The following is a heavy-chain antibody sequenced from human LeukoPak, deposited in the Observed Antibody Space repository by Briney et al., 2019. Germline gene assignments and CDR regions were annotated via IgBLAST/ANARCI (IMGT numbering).Heavy chain of an antibody. Sequence: SVTVSFKASGGTFITYPISWLRQAPGQELEWMGGIIPIFGTANYAQKFQGRVTITADQSTSTAYMELSSRRSEDTAVYYCAGGTNGYFAYWGQGTLVTVP. CDR2: IIPIFGTA. D-gene: IGHD1-1*01. CDR3: AGGTNGYFAY. J-gene: IGHJ4*02. CDR1: GGTFITYP. V-gene: IGHV1-69*13.